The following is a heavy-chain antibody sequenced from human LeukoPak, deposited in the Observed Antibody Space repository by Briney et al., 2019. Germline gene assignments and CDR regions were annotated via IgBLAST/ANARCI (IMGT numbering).Heavy chain of an antibody. Sequence: PGGSLRLSCAASGFSFSNYAMSWVRQAPGKGLEWVAVISYDGSNKYYADTVKGRFTISKDNSKNTLYLQMNSLRAEDTAVYYCAEGGSQFDYWGQGTLVTVSS. CDR1: GFSFSNYA. CDR2: ISYDGSNK. CDR3: AEGGSQFDY. J-gene: IGHJ4*02. V-gene: IGHV3-30*18. D-gene: IGHD1-26*01.